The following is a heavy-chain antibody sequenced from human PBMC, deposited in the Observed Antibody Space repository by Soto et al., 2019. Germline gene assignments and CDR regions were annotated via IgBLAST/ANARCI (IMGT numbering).Heavy chain of an antibody. Sequence: PGGSLRLSCAASGFTFSDYSMNWVRQAPGKGLEWVSYISDSSSTIYYADSVKGRFTISRDNAKNSLYLQVNSLRDEDTAVFYCARGFGYYDTSGYYAAYYYYGMDVWGQGTTVTVSS. CDR3: ARGFGYYDTSGYYAAYYYYGMDV. D-gene: IGHD3-22*01. CDR2: ISDSSSTI. V-gene: IGHV3-48*02. CDR1: GFTFSDYS. J-gene: IGHJ6*02.